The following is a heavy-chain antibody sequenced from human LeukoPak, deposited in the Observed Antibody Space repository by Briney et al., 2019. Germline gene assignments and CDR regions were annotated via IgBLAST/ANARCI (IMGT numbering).Heavy chain of an antibody. V-gene: IGHV3-23*01. J-gene: IGHJ4*02. CDR2: ISGSGGST. CDR3: AKGVYYYDSSGYYYFDY. CDR1: GFTFSSYA. D-gene: IGHD3-22*01. Sequence: GGSLRLSCAASGFTFSSYAMSWVRQAPGKGLEWVSAISGSGGSTYYADSVKGRFTISRDNSKNTLYLQMNSLRAEDMAVYYCAKGVYYYDSSGYYYFDYWGQGTLVTVSS.